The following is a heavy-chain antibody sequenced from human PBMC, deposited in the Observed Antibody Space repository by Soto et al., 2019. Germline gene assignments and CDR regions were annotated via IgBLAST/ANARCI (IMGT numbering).Heavy chain of an antibody. CDR1: GYTFTSYG. Sequence: QVQLVQSGAEVKKPGASVKVSCKASGYTFTSYGISWVRQAPGQGLEWMGWISAYNGNTKYAQKPQGRVTMTKDTATSTAYRERRTLRSDARAVYYCARDRGAQIVAYWGQGPLVTVSS. CDR3: ARDRGAQIVAY. J-gene: IGHJ4*02. CDR2: ISAYNGNT. D-gene: IGHD3-10*01. V-gene: IGHV1-18*01.